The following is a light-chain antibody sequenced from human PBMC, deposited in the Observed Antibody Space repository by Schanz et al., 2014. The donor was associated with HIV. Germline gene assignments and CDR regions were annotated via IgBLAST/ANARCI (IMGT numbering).Light chain of an antibody. V-gene: IGLV2-11*01. CDR3: SSYTSSNTYV. J-gene: IGLJ1*01. CDR2: DVS. Sequence: QSVLTQPRSVSGSPGQSVTISCAGTSSDVGDYDYVSWYQQLPGKAPKFIIYDVSQRPSGVPDRFSGSKSGNTASLTISGLQXDDEADYYCSSYTSSNTYVFGTGTKLTVL. CDR1: SSDVGDYDY.